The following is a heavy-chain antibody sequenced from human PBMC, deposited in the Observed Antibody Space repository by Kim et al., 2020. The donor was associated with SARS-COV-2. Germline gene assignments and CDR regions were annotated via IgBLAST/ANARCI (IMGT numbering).Heavy chain of an antibody. J-gene: IGHJ5*02. D-gene: IGHD3-10*01. CDR2: IYHSGST. CDR3: ARELGGLLWFGELNWFDP. CDR1: GYSISSGYY. Sequence: SETLSLTCTVSGYSISSGYYWGWIRQPPGKGLEWIGSIYHSGSTYYNPSLKSRVTISVDTSKNQFSLKLSSVTAADTAVYYCARELGGLLWFGELNWFDPWGQGTLVTVSS. V-gene: IGHV4-38-2*02.